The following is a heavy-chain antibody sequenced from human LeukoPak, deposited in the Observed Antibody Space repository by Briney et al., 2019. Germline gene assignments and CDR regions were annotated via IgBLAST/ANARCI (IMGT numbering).Heavy chain of an antibody. J-gene: IGHJ4*02. Sequence: ASVKVSCKASVYTFPSYGISWVGQAPGQGLEWMGWISAYNGNTNSAQKLQGRVTMTTDTSTSTAYMELRSLRSDDTAVYYCARAVYHAGVQDHFDYWGQGTLVTVSS. CDR2: ISAYNGNT. D-gene: IGHD1-1*01. CDR3: ARAVYHAGVQDHFDY. V-gene: IGHV1-18*01. CDR1: VYTFPSYG.